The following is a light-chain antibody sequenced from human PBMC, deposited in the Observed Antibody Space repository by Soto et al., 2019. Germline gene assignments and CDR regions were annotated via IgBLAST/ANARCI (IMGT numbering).Light chain of an antibody. J-gene: IGKJ5*01. V-gene: IGKV3D-15*01. CDR3: QQYNNWPIT. CDR1: QSVSSN. Sequence: EIVMTQSPATLSVSPGERATLSCRASQSVSSNLAWYQQKPGQAPRLLIYGASTRATGIPARFSGSGSGTEFPLTISRLQSGDFAVYYCQQYNNWPITFGQGTRLEIK. CDR2: GAS.